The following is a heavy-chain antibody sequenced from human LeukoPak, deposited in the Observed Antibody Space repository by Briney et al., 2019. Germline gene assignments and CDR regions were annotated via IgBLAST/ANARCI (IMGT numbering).Heavy chain of an antibody. CDR3: ARVASSGYHLDY. J-gene: IGHJ4*02. Sequence: GGSLRLSCAASGFTFSDYYMSWIRQAPEKGLEWVSYISSSSIYTNYADSVKGRFTISRDNAKNSLYLQMNSLRAEDTAVYYCARVASSGYHLDYWGQGTLVTVSS. V-gene: IGHV3-11*05. CDR2: ISSSSIYT. CDR1: GFTFSDYY. D-gene: IGHD3-22*01.